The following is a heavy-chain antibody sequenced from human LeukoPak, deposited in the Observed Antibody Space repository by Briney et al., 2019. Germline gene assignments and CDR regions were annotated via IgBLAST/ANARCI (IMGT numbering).Heavy chain of an antibody. D-gene: IGHD2-2*01. CDR3: ARDLGYCTSTSCYFVGFDP. Sequence: ASVKVSCKASGYTFIDQYIYWFRQAPGQGLEWMGWISVYNGNTKYAQKFQGRIAMTTDTPTNTTYMELRSLRSDDTAIYYCARDLGYCTSTSCYFVGFDPWGQGTLVTVSS. CDR2: ISVYNGNT. V-gene: IGHV1-18*01. J-gene: IGHJ5*02. CDR1: GYTFIDQY.